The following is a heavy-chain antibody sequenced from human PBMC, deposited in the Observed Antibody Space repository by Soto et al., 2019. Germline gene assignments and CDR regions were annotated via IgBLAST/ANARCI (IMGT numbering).Heavy chain of an antibody. CDR1: GGTFSSYT. Sequence: VASVKVSCKASGGTFSSYTISWVRQAPGQGLEWMGRIIPILGIANYAQKFQGRVTITADKSTSTAYMELSSLRSEDTAVYYCAPYGSGILADYWGQGTLVTVSS. CDR2: IIPILGIA. J-gene: IGHJ4*02. D-gene: IGHD3-10*01. V-gene: IGHV1-69*02. CDR3: APYGSGILADY.